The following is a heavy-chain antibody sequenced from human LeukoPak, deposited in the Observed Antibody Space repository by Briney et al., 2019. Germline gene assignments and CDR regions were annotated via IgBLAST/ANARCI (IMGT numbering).Heavy chain of an antibody. V-gene: IGHV3-30*18. CDR3: GKDLDRSNWNPWNWSDP. D-gene: IGHD1-1*01. Sequence: PGGSLRLSCAASGFTFRNYGMHWVRQAPGKGLEWVAVISYDGSNEYYADSVKGRFTISRDNSKNTLWLQMNSLRVEDTAVYYCGKDLDRSNWNPWNWSDPWGKATLVTLSS. CDR1: GFTFRNYG. J-gene: IGHJ5*02. CDR2: ISYDGSNE.